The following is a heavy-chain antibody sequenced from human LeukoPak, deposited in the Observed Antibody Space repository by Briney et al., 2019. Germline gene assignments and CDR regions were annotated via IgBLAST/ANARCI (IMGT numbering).Heavy chain of an antibody. J-gene: IGHJ4*02. Sequence: GGSLRLSCAASGFPFNTYVMSWVRQAPGKGLEWVSSISSSSSYIYYADSVKGRFTISRDNAKNSLYLQMNSLRAEDTAVYYCARVPYYDFWSGYYSEEAFDYWGQGTLVTVSS. CDR1: GFPFNTYV. CDR2: ISSSSSYI. D-gene: IGHD3-3*01. CDR3: ARVPYYDFWSGYYSEEAFDY. V-gene: IGHV3-21*01.